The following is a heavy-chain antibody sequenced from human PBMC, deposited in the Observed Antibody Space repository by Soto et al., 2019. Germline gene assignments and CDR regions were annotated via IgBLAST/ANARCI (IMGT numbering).Heavy chain of an antibody. J-gene: IGHJ4*02. CDR3: ARLYCSGGSCYPIDY. D-gene: IGHD2-15*01. Sequence: GESLKISCKGSGYSFTSYWIGWVRQMPGKGLEWMGIIYPGDSDTRYSPSFQGQVTISADKSISTAYLQWSSLKASDTAMYHCARLYCSGGSCYPIDYWGQGTLVTVSS. CDR1: GYSFTSYW. CDR2: IYPGDSDT. V-gene: IGHV5-51*01.